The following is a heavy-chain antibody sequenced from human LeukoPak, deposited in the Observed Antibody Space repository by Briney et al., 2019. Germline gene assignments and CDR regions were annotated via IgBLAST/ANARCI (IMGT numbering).Heavy chain of an antibody. D-gene: IGHD3-10*01. CDR3: ARDTDYYGSGSYYKNFDYYYYMDV. CDR2: IYYSGST. J-gene: IGHJ6*03. CDR1: GGSISSHY. Sequence: SETLSLTCTVSGGSISSHYWSWIRQPPGKGLEWIGYIYYSGSTNYNPSLKSRVTISVDTSKNQFSLKLSSVTAADTAVYYCARDTDYYGSGSYYKNFDYYYYMDVWGKGTTVTVSS. V-gene: IGHV4-59*11.